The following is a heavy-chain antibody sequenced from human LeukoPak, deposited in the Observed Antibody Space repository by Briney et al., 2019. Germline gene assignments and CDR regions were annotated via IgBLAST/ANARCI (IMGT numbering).Heavy chain of an antibody. Sequence: ETLSLTCAVSGGSISSSNWWSWVRQAPGKGLEWVSAIRGGGGRTYYADSVKGRFTISRDNSKNTLFLQMNSLRAEDTAVYYCAKDEGIAVAGTGGFDYWGQGTLVTVSP. CDR2: IRGGGGRT. CDR1: GGSISSSN. J-gene: IGHJ4*02. V-gene: IGHV3-23*01. CDR3: AKDEGIAVAGTGGFDY. D-gene: IGHD6-19*01.